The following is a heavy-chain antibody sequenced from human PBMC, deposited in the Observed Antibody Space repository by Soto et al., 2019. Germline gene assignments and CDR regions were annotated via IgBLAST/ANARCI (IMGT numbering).Heavy chain of an antibody. Sequence: ASVKVSCKASGYTFTGYYMHWVRQAPGQGLEWMGRINPNSGGTNYAQKFQGWVTMTRDTSISTAYMELSRLRSDDTAVYYCARDHYCSGGSCYSYGMDVWRQGTTVTVSS. CDR1: GYTFTGYY. D-gene: IGHD2-15*01. J-gene: IGHJ6*02. V-gene: IGHV1-2*04. CDR3: ARDHYCSGGSCYSYGMDV. CDR2: INPNSGGT.